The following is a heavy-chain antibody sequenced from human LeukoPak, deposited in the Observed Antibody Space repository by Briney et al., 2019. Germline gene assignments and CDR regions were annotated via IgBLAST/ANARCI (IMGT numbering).Heavy chain of an antibody. CDR3: ARVGIAAAGY. CDR1: GFTFSSYG. J-gene: IGHJ4*02. Sequence: PGGSLRLSCAASGFTFSSYGMSWVRQAPGKVLEWVSAISGSGGSTYYADSVKGRFTISRDNAKNSLYLQMNGLRAEDTAVYYCARVGIAAAGYWGQGTLVTVSS. CDR2: ISGSGGST. D-gene: IGHD6-13*01. V-gene: IGHV3-23*01.